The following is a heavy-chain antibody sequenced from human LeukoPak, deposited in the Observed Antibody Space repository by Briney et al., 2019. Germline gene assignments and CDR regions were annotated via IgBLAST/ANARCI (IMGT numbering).Heavy chain of an antibody. V-gene: IGHV1-18*01. CDR2: LCAYNGNT. J-gene: IGHJ3*02. CDR3: ARERFKSRSGWSPLRNHAFDI. CDR1: WYTLSRYV. D-gene: IGHD6-19*01. Sequence: GAAAKDSRKASWYTLSRYVISWVPPAPRQRLGLMGWLCAYNGNTNSAQKLQGRVTMTTDTSTSTDYMQLRSLRYDDTAVYYCARERFKSRSGWSPLRNHAFDIWGQGTMVTVSS.